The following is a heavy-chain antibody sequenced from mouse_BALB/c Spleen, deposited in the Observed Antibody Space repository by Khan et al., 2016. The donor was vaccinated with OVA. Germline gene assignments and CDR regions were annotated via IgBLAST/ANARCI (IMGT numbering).Heavy chain of an antibody. J-gene: IGHJ3*01. V-gene: IGHV14-3*02. CDR1: GFNIKDTY. CDR3: ARDYWDVFAY. D-gene: IGHD4-1*01. Sequence: VQLQQSGADLVKPGASVKLSCTASGFNIKDTYIHWVKRRPEQGLVWIGRIDPANGNTKYDPKFQGKATITADTSSNTAYLQLSSLTSEDAAVYYCARDYWDVFAYWGQGTLVTVSA. CDR2: IDPANGNT.